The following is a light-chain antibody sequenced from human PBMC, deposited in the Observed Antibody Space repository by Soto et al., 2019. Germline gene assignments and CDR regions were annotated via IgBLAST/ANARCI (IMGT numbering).Light chain of an antibody. J-gene: IGKJ1*01. V-gene: IGKV1-39*01. CDR1: QSISSY. CDR3: QQSYSTPVT. Sequence: DIQMTQSPSSLSASVGDRVTITCRASQSISSYLNWYQQKPGKALKLLIYVASSLQIGVPLRFSGSGSVTEFTLTISILQPEDFATYYCQQSYSTPVTFGQGTKVEIK. CDR2: VAS.